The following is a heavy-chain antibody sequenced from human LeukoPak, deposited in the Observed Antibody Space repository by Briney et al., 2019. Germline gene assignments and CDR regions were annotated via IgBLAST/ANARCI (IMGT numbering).Heavy chain of an antibody. Sequence: GGSLRLSCAASGFTFSGSAMHWVRQASGKGLEWVGRIRSKANSYATAYAASVKGRFTISRDDSKNTAYLQMNSLKTEDTAVYYCTTLRIAAAGTAYWGQGTLVTVSS. CDR3: TTLRIAAAGTAY. CDR1: GFTFSGSA. J-gene: IGHJ4*02. V-gene: IGHV3-73*01. CDR2: IRSKANSYAT. D-gene: IGHD6-13*01.